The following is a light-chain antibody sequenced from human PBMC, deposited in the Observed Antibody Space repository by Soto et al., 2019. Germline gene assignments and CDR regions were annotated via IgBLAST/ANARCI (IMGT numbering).Light chain of an antibody. V-gene: IGLV2-14*01. CDR1: SSDVGSYNY. CDR3: ASYASRGTRV. J-gene: IGLJ1*01. CDR2: EVT. Sequence: QSALTQPASVSGSPGQSITISCTGTSSDVGSYNYVSWYQQRPGKAPKFMIYEVTNRPSGVSNRFSGSKSGNTASLTISGLQAEDEADYYCASYASRGTRVFGAGTKLTVL.